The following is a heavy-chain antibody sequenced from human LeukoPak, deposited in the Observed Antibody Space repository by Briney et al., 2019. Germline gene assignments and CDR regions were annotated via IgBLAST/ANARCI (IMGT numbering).Heavy chain of an antibody. CDR2: IKTDGSEK. Sequence: GGSLRLSCEGSGFTFSNYWMGWVRQAPGKGLQWVANIKTDGSEKYYVDSVKGRFTISRDNAKNSLHLQMNSLRAEDTAVYYCATYSSLNRREFQFWGQGTLLTVSS. CDR3: ATYSSLNRREFQF. J-gene: IGHJ1*01. V-gene: IGHV3-7*01. CDR1: GFTFSNYW. D-gene: IGHD3-22*01.